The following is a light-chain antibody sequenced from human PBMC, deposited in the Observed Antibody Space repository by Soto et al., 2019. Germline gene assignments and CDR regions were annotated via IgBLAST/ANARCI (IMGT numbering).Light chain of an antibody. J-gene: IGKJ5*01. CDR1: QSITSGY. Sequence: PGARATLSCRASQSITSGYLAWYQQKPGQSPRLLIYGASSRATGIPDRFSGSGSGTDFTLTTSRLEPEDFTVYYCQQYRSSPTFGQGTRLEIK. CDR2: GAS. CDR3: QQYRSSPT. V-gene: IGKV3-20*01.